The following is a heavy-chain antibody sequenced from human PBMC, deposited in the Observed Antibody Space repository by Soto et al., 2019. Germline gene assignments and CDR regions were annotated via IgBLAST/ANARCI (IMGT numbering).Heavy chain of an antibody. J-gene: IGHJ2*01. CDR1: GGTFSSYA. CDR3: AQTLGLAVSGPGRFDL. CDR2: IIPIFGTG. D-gene: IGHD6-19*01. Sequence: QVQLVQSGPEVKKPGSSVKVSCKASGGTFSSYAISWVRQAPGQGLEWMGGIIPIFGTGNYAQKFQGRVTIAADESTSTAYMELRSLRFEDTAVYYCAQTLGLAVSGPGRFDLWGRGTLVTVSS. V-gene: IGHV1-69*12.